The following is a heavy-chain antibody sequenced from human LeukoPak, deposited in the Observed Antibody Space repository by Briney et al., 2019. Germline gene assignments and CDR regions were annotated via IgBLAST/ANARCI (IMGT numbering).Heavy chain of an antibody. V-gene: IGHV3-30-3*01. Sequence: GGSLRLSCAASGFTFSSYAMHWVRQAPGKGLEWVAVMSYDGSNKYYADSVKGRFTISRDNSKNTLYLQMNSLRAEDTAVYYCARDIKMDRYCSSTNHCNVWGQGTTVTVSS. D-gene: IGHD2-2*01. J-gene: IGHJ6*02. CDR2: MSYDGSNK. CDR1: GFTFSSYA. CDR3: ARDIKMDRYCSSTNHCNV.